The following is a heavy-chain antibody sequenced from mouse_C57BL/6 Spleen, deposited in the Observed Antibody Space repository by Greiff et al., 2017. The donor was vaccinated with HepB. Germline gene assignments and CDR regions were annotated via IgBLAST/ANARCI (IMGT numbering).Heavy chain of an antibody. CDR2: ISSGGSYT. CDR3: ARHLASSPIAMDY. Sequence: EVHLVESGGDLVKPGGSLKLSCAASGFTFSSYGMSWVRQTPDKRLEWVATISSGGSYTYYPDSVKGRFTISRDNAKNTLYLQMSSLKSEDTAMYYCARHLASSPIAMDYWGQGTSVTVSS. D-gene: IGHD6-1*01. V-gene: IGHV5-6*01. CDR1: GFTFSSYG. J-gene: IGHJ4*01.